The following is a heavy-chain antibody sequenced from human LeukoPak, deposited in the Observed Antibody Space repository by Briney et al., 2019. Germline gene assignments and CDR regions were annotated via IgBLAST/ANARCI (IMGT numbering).Heavy chain of an antibody. CDR1: GYTFTSFD. D-gene: IGHD5-18*01. J-gene: IGHJ4*02. V-gene: IGHV1-8*03. CDR2: MNPNSGNT. Sequence: ASVKVSCKASGYTFTSFDINWVRQATGQGLEWMGWMNPNSGNTGNAQKFQGRVTITWNTSIGTAYMELSSLRSEDTAVYYCARVGYSNSYDYWGQGTLVTVSS. CDR3: ARVGYSNSYDY.